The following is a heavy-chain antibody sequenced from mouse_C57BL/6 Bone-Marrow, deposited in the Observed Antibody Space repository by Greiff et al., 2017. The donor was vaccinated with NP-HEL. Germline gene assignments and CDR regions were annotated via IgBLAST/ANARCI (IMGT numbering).Heavy chain of an antibody. D-gene: IGHD2-4*01. CDR3: ARDYYDYRYFDV. CDR2: SRNKANDYTT. CDR1: GFTFSDFY. Sequence: EVKLVETGGGLVQSGRSLRLSCATSGFTFSDFYMEWVRQAPGKGLEWIAASRNKANDYTTEYSASVKGRFIVSRDTSQSILYLQMNALRAEDTAIYYCARDYYDYRYFDVWGTGTTVTVSS. V-gene: IGHV7-1*01. J-gene: IGHJ1*03.